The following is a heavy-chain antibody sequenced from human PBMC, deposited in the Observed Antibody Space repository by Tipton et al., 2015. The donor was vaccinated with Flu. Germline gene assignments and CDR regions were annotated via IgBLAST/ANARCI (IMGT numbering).Heavy chain of an antibody. D-gene: IGHD3-22*01. V-gene: IGHV4-4*07. CDR2: IYTSGST. CDR3: ARDTGLIYYDSSGYYPGSDAFDI. CDR1: GGSISSYY. J-gene: IGHJ3*02. Sequence: TLSLTCTVSGGSISSYYWSWIRQPAGKGLEWIGRIYTSGSTNYKPSLKSRVTMSVETSKNQFSLKLSSVTAADTAVYYCARDTGLIYYDSSGYYPGSDAFDIWGQGTMVTVSS.